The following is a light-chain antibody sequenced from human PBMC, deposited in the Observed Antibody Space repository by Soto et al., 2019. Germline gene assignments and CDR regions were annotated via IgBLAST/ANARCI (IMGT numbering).Light chain of an antibody. Sequence: IEVTQSPSSLAASVGDRVTITCRASQTIRTYVNWYRQKSGAAPELLIYDASTLQSGVPSRFRGGGSGTDFTLTISSLQLDDFAPYYCQQSYNTPLTFGQGTKVEIK. CDR1: QTIRTY. CDR2: DAS. V-gene: IGKV1-39*01. J-gene: IGKJ1*01. CDR3: QQSYNTPLT.